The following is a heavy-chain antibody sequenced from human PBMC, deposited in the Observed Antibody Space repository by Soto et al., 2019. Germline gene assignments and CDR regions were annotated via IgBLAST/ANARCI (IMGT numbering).Heavy chain of an antibody. J-gene: IGHJ3*02. CDR2: IDTRGTTS. Sequence: GGSLRLSCAASGCSFNSYEMNWVRQSPGKGLEFVSYIDTRGTTSTYAESVKGRFAISRDNAKNSLFQQMNSLRADDTAVYYCARGVGLSGKYYALDIWGQGTMVTVSS. V-gene: IGHV3-48*03. D-gene: IGHD1-26*01. CDR3: ARGVGLSGKYYALDI. CDR1: GCSFNSYE.